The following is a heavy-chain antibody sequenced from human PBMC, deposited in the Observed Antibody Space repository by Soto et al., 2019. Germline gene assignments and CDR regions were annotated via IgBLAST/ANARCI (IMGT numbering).Heavy chain of an antibody. CDR1: GGSISSSSYY. Sequence: PSETLSLTCTVSGGSISSSSYYWGWIRQPPGKGLEWIGSIYYSGSTYYNPSLKSRVTISVDTSKNQFSLKLSSVTAADTAVYYCARVITIFGVVIIPDLFDYWGQGTLVTVSS. J-gene: IGHJ4*02. V-gene: IGHV4-39*01. CDR2: IYYSGST. CDR3: ARVITIFGVVIIPDLFDY. D-gene: IGHD3-3*01.